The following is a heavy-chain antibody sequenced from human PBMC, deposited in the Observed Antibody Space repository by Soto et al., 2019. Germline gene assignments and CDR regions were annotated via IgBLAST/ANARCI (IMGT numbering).Heavy chain of an antibody. J-gene: IGHJ4*02. CDR3: ARFATVTSRSYYFDY. D-gene: IGHD3-10*01. V-gene: IGHV1-18*01. CDR2: ISAYNGNT. CDR1: GYTFTSYG. Sequence: QVQLVQSGAEVKKPGASVKVSCKASGYTFTSYGISWVRQAPGQGLEWMGWISAYNGNTNYAQKFQGRVTITADESTSTAYMELSSLRSEDTAVYYCARFATVTSRSYYFDYWGQGTLVTVSS.